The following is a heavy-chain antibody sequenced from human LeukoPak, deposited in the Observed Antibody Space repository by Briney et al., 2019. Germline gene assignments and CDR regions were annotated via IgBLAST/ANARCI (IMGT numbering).Heavy chain of an antibody. CDR2: ISSSGSTI. CDR3: AREREVRFLEWSPPWRSHYYYMDV. D-gene: IGHD3-3*01. J-gene: IGHJ6*03. CDR1: GFTFSDYY. Sequence: KPGGSLRLSCAASGFTFSDYYMNWIRQAPGKGLELVSYISSSGSTISYADSVKGRFTVSRDNPKNSLYLQMNSVRAEDTAVYYCAREREVRFLEWSPPWRSHYYYMDVWGKGTTVTVSS. V-gene: IGHV3-11*04.